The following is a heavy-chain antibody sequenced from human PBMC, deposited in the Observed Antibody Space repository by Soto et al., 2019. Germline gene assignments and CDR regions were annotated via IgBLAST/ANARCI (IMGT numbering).Heavy chain of an antibody. CDR3: GSIGISGIAVAGTQGGTYYYYYGMDV. CDR1: GFTFSSYA. V-gene: IGHV3-23*01. D-gene: IGHD6-19*01. J-gene: IGHJ6*02. CDR2: ISGSGGST. Sequence: GGSLRLSCAASGFTFSSYAMSWVRQAPGKGLEWVSAISGSGGSTYYADSVKGRFTISRDNSKNTLYLQMNSLRAEDTAVYYCGSIGISGIAVAGTQGGTYYYYYGMDVWGQGTTLTVSS.